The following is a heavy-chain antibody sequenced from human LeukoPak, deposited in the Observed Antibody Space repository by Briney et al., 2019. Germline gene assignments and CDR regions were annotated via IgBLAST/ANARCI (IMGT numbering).Heavy chain of an antibody. CDR3: ANPLEYSSSALGY. CDR1: GFTFSSCW. J-gene: IGHJ4*02. CDR2: IRYDGSNK. V-gene: IGHV3-30*02. Sequence: GGSLRLSCAASGFTFSSCWMSWVRQAPGKGLEWVAFIRYDGSNKYYADSVKGRFTISRDNSKNTLYLQMNSLRAEDTAVYYCANPLEYSSSALGYWGQGTLVTVSS. D-gene: IGHD6-6*01.